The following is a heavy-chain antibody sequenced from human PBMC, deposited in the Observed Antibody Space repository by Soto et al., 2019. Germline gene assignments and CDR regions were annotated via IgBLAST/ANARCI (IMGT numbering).Heavy chain of an antibody. CDR3: ARGAENYDILTGYSDGTLDD. J-gene: IGHJ4*02. V-gene: IGHV3-66*01. CDR1: GFTVSSNY. CDR2: IYRGDGT. Sequence: PGGSLRLSCAASGFTVSSNYMSWVRQAPGKGPEWVSGIYRGDGTYYADSVKGRFTISRDKSKNTLYLQMNSLRAEDTAVYYCARGAENYDILTGYSDGTLDDWGQVTLVTVSS. D-gene: IGHD3-9*01.